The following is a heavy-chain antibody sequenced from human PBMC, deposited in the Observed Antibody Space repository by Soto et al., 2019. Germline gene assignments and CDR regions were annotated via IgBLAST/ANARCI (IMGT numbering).Heavy chain of an antibody. V-gene: IGHV5-51*01. CDR2: IYPSDSDT. D-gene: IGHD3-22*01. J-gene: IGHJ4*02. CDR1: GYHFTNYW. CDR3: ARPIGAVSTTDFTY. Sequence: EVQLVQSGAEVKRPGESLKISCKGSGYHFTNYWIGWVRQMPGKGLEWMGFIYPSDSDTRYSPSFQGQVTISADKSISTAYLQWSSLKASDTAMYYCARPIGAVSTTDFTYWGQGTLVTVSS.